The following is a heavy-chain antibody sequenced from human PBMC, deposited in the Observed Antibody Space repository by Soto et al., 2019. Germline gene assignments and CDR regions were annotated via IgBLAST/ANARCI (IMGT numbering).Heavy chain of an antibody. CDR3: APHTLDTGMPSGY. Sequence: SETLSLTCAVSGGSISNVGFSRSWIRQPPGKGLESIGYIYHSGSTYYNPSLKSRVTISVDRSKNQFSLELRSLRSDDTAVYYCAPHTLDTGMPSGYWGQGTLVTVSS. CDR2: IYHSGST. CDR1: GGSISNVGFS. V-gene: IGHV4-30-2*02. J-gene: IGHJ4*02. D-gene: IGHD5-18*01.